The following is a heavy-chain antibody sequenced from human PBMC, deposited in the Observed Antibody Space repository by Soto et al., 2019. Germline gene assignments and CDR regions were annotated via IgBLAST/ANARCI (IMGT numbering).Heavy chain of an antibody. CDR1: GGSISSSSYY. CDR3: ARFGGYFDWLSGPGGWYYFDY. D-gene: IGHD3-9*01. Sequence: SETLSLTCTVSGGSISSSSYYWGWIRQPPGKGLEWIGSIYYSGSTYYNPSLKSRVTISVDTSKNQFSLKLGSVTAADTAVYYCARFGGYFDWLSGPGGWYYFDYWGQGTLVTVSS. J-gene: IGHJ4*02. V-gene: IGHV4-39*01. CDR2: IYYSGST.